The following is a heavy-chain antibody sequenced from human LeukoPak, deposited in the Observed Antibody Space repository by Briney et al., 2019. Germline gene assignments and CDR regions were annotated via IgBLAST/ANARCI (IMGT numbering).Heavy chain of an antibody. CDR1: GGSFSGYY. D-gene: IGHD2-2*01. CDR3: ERSLPAIYCSSTSCYFDY. Sequence: PSETLSLTCAVYGGSFSGYYWSCIRQPPGKGLEWIGEINHSGTTNYNPSLKSRVTISVDTSKNQFSLKLSSVTAADTAVYYCERSLPAIYCSSTSCYFDYWGQRTLGTVSS. J-gene: IGHJ4*02. V-gene: IGHV4-34*01. CDR2: INHSGTT.